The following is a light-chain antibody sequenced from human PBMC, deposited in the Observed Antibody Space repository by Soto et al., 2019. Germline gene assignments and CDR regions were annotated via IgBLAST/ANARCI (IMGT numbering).Light chain of an antibody. CDR2: GAS. Sequence: IVLTQTPGTLSLSPEKRATLSCKAIESVSSSSLAWYQQKPGQAPRLLMHGASSRATGIPDRFSGSGSGADFTLTISRVEPEDFAVYFCQQYNTWTSITFGQGTRLEIK. CDR3: QQYNTWTSIT. CDR1: ESVSSSS. V-gene: IGKV3-20*01. J-gene: IGKJ5*01.